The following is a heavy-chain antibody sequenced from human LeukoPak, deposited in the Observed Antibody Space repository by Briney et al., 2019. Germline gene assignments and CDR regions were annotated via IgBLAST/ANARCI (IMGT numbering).Heavy chain of an antibody. CDR3: VRGRGAGPGAHFDY. D-gene: IGHD3-10*01. CDR2: ISNTGDFI. CDR1: GFTFSDEY. V-gene: IGHV3-11*01. Sequence: PGGSLRLSCAASGFTFSDEYMSWIRQAPGKGLEWVSYISNTGDFIAYADSVKGRFTMSRDNAKNSLYLQMNSLRAEDAAAYYCVRGRGAGPGAHFDYWGQGTLVTVSS. J-gene: IGHJ4*02.